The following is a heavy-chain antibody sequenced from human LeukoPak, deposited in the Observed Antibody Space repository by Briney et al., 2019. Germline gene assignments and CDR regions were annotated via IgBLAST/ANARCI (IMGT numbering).Heavy chain of an antibody. CDR1: GFTFSSYA. Sequence: GGSLRLSCAASGFTFSSYAMHWVRQAPGKGLEWVAVISYDGSNKYYADSVKGRFTISRDNSKNTLYLQMNSLRAEDTAVYYCARDIGYYDSSGSSYFDYWGQGTLVTVSS. D-gene: IGHD3-22*01. J-gene: IGHJ4*02. CDR2: ISYDGSNK. CDR3: ARDIGYYDSSGSSYFDY. V-gene: IGHV3-30*04.